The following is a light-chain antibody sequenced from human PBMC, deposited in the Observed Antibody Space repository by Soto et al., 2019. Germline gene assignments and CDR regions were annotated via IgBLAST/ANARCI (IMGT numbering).Light chain of an antibody. CDR1: QDIGSH. CDR2: FAS. Sequence: DTQMPQSRSSLTASWCQRLNITCRASQDIGSHLAWYQQKPGKAPKSLIYFASTLQSGVPSRFSASGSGTDFTLTISRLQPEDFATYYCQQFRSFPITFGQGTRLEIK. CDR3: QQFRSFPIT. V-gene: IGKV1-16*01. J-gene: IGKJ5*01.